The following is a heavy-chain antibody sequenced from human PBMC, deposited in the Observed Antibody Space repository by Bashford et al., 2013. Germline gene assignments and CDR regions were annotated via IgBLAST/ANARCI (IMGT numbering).Heavy chain of an antibody. J-gene: IGHJ4*02. D-gene: IGHD3-22*01. Sequence: VASVKVSCKALGYTFIGYYMHWLRQAPGQGFEWLGWXNPNSGDTQYAQKFRGRFFLTRDTSISTAFMDLRRLKSDDTAVYFCVRGLSFYDDNSGYYEYDHWGQGTLVTVSS. CDR1: GYTFIGYY. CDR2: XNPNSGDT. CDR3: VRGLSFYDDNSGYYEYDH. V-gene: IGHV1-2*02.